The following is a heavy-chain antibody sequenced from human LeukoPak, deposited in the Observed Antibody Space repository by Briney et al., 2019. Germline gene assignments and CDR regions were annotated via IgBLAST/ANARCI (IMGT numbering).Heavy chain of an antibody. CDR3: AKATAAASELDY. D-gene: IGHD3-10*01. V-gene: IGHV3-66*01. J-gene: IGHJ4*02. CDR2: IYSGGST. Sequence: GGSLRLSCAASGFTVSSNYMSWVRQAPGKGLEWVSVIYSGGSTYYADSVKGRFTISRDNSKNTLYLQMNSLRAEDTAVYYCAKATAAASELDYWGQGTLVTVSS. CDR1: GFTVSSNY.